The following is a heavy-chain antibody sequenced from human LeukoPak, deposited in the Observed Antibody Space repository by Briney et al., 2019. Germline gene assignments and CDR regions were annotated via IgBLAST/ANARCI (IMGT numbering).Heavy chain of an antibody. CDR2: IYSGGST. Sequence: GGSLRLSCAASGFTVSSNYMSWVRQAPGKGLEWVSVIYSGGSTYYADSVKGRFTISRDNSKNTLYLQMNSLRAEDTAVYYCARERWNYYYGMDVWGQGTTVTVSS. V-gene: IGHV3-66*01. J-gene: IGHJ6*02. CDR1: GFTVSSNY. D-gene: IGHD1-1*01. CDR3: ARERWNYYYGMDV.